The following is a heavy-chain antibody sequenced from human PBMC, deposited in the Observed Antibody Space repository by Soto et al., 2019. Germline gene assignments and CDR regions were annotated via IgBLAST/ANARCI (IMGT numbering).Heavy chain of an antibody. V-gene: IGHV3-49*03. D-gene: IGHD3-22*01. CDR2: IRSKAYGGTT. CDR1: EFTFGDYA. Sequence: GGSLRLSCTASEFTFGDYAMSWFRQAPGKGLEWVGFIRSKAYGGTTEYAASVKGRFTISRDDSKSIAYLQMNSLKTEDTAVYYCPSYYDSSKYYDHYYGTVVCGPVTTLTVS. J-gene: IGHJ6*02. CDR3: PSYYDSSKYYDHYYGTVV.